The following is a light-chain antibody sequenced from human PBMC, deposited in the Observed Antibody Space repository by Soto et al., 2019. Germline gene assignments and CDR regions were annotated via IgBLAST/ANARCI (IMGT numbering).Light chain of an antibody. CDR2: DVS. Sequence: QSALTQPASVSGSPGQSITISCTGTSSDVGAYNYVSWYQQYPGKAPKVIIYDVSNRPSGVSNRFSGSKSGNTASLTISGLQAEDEADYYCCSYATCSTVVFGGGTKLPVL. CDR3: CSYATCSTVV. J-gene: IGLJ2*01. V-gene: IGLV2-14*01. CDR1: SSDVGAYNY.